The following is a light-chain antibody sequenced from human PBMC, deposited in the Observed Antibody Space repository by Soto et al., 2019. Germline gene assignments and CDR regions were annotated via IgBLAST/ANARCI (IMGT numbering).Light chain of an antibody. CDR2: GAS. Sequence: EIVMTQSPATLSVSPGERATLSCRASQSVSSNLAWYQQKPRQAPRLLIYGASTRATGIPARFSGSGSGTEFTLTISSLKSEDFAVYYCQQYNNWPPYTFGQGTKLEIK. CDR1: QSVSSN. J-gene: IGKJ2*01. CDR3: QQYNNWPPYT. V-gene: IGKV3-15*01.